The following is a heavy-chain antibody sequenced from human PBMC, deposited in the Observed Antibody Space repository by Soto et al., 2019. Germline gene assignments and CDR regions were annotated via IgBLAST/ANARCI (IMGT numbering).Heavy chain of an antibody. D-gene: IGHD3-16*02. CDR2: ISYDGSNK. V-gene: IGHV3-30-3*01. CDR1: GFTFSSYA. CDR3: ARVGYDYVWGSYRYFDY. J-gene: IGHJ4*02. Sequence: GGSLRLSCAASGFTFSSYAMHWVRQAPGKGLEWVAVISYDGSNKYYADSVKGRFTISRDNSKNTLYLQMNSLRAEDTAVYYCARVGYDYVWGSYRYFDYWGQGTLVTVSS.